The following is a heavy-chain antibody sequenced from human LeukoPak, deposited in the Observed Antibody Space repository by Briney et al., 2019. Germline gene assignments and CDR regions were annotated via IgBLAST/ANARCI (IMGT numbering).Heavy chain of an antibody. Sequence: GGSLRLSCAASGFTFSTYWMHWVRQAPGKGLLWVPRINSDGSSATYADSVKGRFNISRDNAKNTLYLQMNSLRAEDTAVYYCASHRVVRGVFDPWGQGTLVSVSS. J-gene: IGHJ5*02. CDR1: GFTFSTYW. V-gene: IGHV3-74*01. D-gene: IGHD3-10*01. CDR3: ASHRVVRGVFDP. CDR2: INSDGSSA.